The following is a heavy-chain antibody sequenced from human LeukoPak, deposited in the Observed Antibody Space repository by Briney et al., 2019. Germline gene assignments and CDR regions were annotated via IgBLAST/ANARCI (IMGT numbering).Heavy chain of an antibody. V-gene: IGHV1-69*04. J-gene: IGHJ5*02. CDR3: ARATLRPNWFDP. CDR2: IIPILGIA. Sequence: SVKVSCKASGGTFSSYAISWVRQAPGQGLEWTGRIIPILGIANYAQKFQGRVTITADKSTSTAYMELSSLRSEDTAVYYCARATLRPNWFDPWGQGTLVTVSS. CDR1: GGTFSSYA.